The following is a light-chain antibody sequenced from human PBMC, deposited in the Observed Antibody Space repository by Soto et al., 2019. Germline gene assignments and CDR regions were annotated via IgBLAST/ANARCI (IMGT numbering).Light chain of an antibody. CDR3: SSYAGSSTFV. J-gene: IGLJ2*01. V-gene: IGLV2-23*01. CDR2: ENS. CDR1: SSDVGSYNL. Sequence: QSALTQPASVSGAPGQSITISCTGTSSDVGSYNLVSWYQQHPGKAPKLMIYENSERPSGVSNRFSGSKPGNTASLTISGLQAEDEADYYCSSYAGSSTFVFGGGTKLTVL.